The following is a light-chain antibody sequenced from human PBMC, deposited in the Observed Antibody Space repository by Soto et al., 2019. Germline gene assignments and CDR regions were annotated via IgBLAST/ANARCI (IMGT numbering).Light chain of an antibody. CDR1: SSDVGDYNY. Sequence: QSALTQPPSASGSPGQSLTISCTGTSSDVGDYNYVSWYQQHPGKAPKFMIYEVTERPSGVPDRFSGSKSGNTASLTVSGLQAEDEAVYYCSSYAGSNNWVFGGGTKLTVL. CDR3: SSYAGSNNWV. J-gene: IGLJ3*02. V-gene: IGLV2-8*01. CDR2: EVT.